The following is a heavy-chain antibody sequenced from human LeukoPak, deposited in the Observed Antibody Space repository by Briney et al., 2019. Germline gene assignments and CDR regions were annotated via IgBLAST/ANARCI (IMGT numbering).Heavy chain of an antibody. CDR2: IYTSGST. J-gene: IGHJ1*01. D-gene: IGHD3-22*01. CDR3: ARQVGSFTMMP. V-gene: IGHV4-4*07. Sequence: PSETLSLTCTVSGVSVSTYYWSWIRQLAGKGLEWIGRIYTSGSTNYNSSLQSRVTMSVDTSKNQFSLNLSSVTAADTAVYYCARQVGSFTMMPWGQGTLVTVSS. CDR1: GVSVSTYY.